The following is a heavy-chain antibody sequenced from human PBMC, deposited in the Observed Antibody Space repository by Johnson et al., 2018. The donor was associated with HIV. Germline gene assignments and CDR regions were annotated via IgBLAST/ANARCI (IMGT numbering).Heavy chain of an antibody. J-gene: IGHJ3*02. CDR1: GFTFSSFA. CDR2: ISSDVSNK. CDR3: AKGEWGAGTDVFDI. V-gene: IGHV3-30-3*01. Sequence: QVQLVESGGGVVQPGRSLRLSCAASGFTFSSFAMHWVRQAPGKGLEWVAVISSDVSNKYYADSVKGRFTISRDNAKNTLYLQMNSLRAEDTAVYYCAKGEWGAGTDVFDIWGQGTMVTVSS. D-gene: IGHD3-16*01.